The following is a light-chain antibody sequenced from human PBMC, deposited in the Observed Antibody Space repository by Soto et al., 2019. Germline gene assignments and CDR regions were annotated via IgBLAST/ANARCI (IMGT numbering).Light chain of an antibody. J-gene: IGLJ2*01. V-gene: IGLV2-14*03. CDR1: SCDVAAYNF. CDR2: EVI. CDR3: SAYTHSNTVI. Sequence: QSALTQPASVSGSPGQSITISCTGTSCDVAAYNFVSWYQQHPGEVPKLMIYEVIKRPSGISDRFSGSKSGNTASLTISGLQAEDEADYYCSAYTHSNTVIFGGGTKLTVL.